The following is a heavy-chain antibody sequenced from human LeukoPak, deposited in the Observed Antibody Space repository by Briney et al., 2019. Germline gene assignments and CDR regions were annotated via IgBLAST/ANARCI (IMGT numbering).Heavy chain of an antibody. CDR1: GYTFTSYG. V-gene: IGHV1-18*01. CDR2: ISAYNGNT. J-gene: IGHJ4*02. D-gene: IGHD6-19*01. CDR3: ARAHSSGRKPGVDYFDY. Sequence: GASVKVSCKASGYTFTSYGISWVRQAPGQGLEWMGWISAYNGNTNYAQKLQGRVTMTTDTSTSTAYMELRSLRSDDTAVYYCARAHSSGRKPGVDYFDYWGQGTLVTVSS.